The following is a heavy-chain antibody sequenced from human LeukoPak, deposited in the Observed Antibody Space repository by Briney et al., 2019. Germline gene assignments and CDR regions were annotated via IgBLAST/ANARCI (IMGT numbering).Heavy chain of an antibody. V-gene: IGHV1-2*02. CDR1: GYTFTDYY. J-gene: IGHJ2*01. D-gene: IGHD4-11*01. CDR2: IDPNSGGT. CDR3: ARGGPSPTTVTSNWYFDL. Sequence: ASVKVSCKASGYTFTDYYMHWVRQAPGRGLEWMGWIDPNSGGTKYAQRFQGRVTMTRDTSITTAYMELSRLRSDDTAVYYCARGGPSPTTVTSNWYFDLWGRGTLATVSS.